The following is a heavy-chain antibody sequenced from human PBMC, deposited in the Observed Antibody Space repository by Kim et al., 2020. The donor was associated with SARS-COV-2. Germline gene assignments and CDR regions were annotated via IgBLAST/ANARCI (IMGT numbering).Heavy chain of an antibody. Sequence: SETLSLTCSVSGGSISYYYWSWIRQPPGKGLEWIGYIYSSGSTNHNPSLKSRVTISVDTSNNQFSLRLSSVIAADTAVYYCAGEGRDDSDTSGWFDYWGQGTLVTVSS. CDR1: GGSISYYY. V-gene: IGHV4-59*01. J-gene: IGHJ4*02. D-gene: IGHD3-22*01. CDR2: IYSSGST. CDR3: AGEGRDDSDTSGWFDY.